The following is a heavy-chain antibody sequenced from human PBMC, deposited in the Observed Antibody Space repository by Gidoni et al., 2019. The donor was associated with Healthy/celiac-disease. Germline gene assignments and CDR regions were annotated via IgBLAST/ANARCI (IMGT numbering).Heavy chain of an antibody. CDR1: GYSFTRYW. D-gene: IGHD3-3*01. CDR3: ARQESDVNFGGVIRVFDY. CDR2: IYPGDSDT. V-gene: IGHV5-51*01. J-gene: IGHJ4*02. Sequence: VQLVQSGAEVKKPGESLHISCKGSGYSFTRYWLGCVRHMPWKGLELMGIIYPGDSDTRYSPSFQGQDTISAEKSISKDYMQWRSLKDSDTARYYWARQESDVNFGGVIRVFDYWGQGTLVTVSS.